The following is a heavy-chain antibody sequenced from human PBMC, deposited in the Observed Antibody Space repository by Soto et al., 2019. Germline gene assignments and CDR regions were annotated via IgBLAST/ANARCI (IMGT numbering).Heavy chain of an antibody. Sequence: QVQLVQSGAEVKKPGASVNVSCRASGYTFTNYYMHWVRQAPGQGLEWMGIIHPIVGSTSYAKTCKGRVTWTRDTPTSTVYLEMTSLTSDDTAVSYCGREWLFLNDRPDQDYGLDGWGQGPTVIVSS. D-gene: IGHD3-3*01. CDR1: GYTFTNYY. V-gene: IGHV1-46*01. CDR3: GREWLFLNDRPDQDYGLDG. CDR2: IHPIVGST. J-gene: IGHJ6*02.